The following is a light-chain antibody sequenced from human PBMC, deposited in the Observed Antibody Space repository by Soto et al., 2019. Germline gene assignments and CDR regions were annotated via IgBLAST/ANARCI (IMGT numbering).Light chain of an antibody. CDR3: CSYAGFSSFV. J-gene: IGLJ1*01. CDR1: SSDAGSYNL. V-gene: IGLV2-23*03. CDR2: EGS. Sequence: QSALTQPASVSGSPGQSITVSCTGTSSDAGSYNLVSWYQQHPGKAPKLMIYEGSKRPSGVSNRFSGSKSGNTASLTISGLQAEDEADYYCCSYAGFSSFVFGTGTKLTVL.